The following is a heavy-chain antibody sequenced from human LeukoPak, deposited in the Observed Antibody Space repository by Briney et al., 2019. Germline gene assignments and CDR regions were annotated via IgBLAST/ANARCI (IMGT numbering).Heavy chain of an antibody. CDR1: GYTFTSYG. J-gene: IGHJ4*02. CDR3: ARDESRYYYDSSGYYPPHFDY. V-gene: IGHV1-69*13. Sequence: SVKVSCKASGYTFTSYGISWVRQAPGQGLEWMGGIIPIFGTANYAQKFQGRVTITADESTSTAYMELSSLRSEDTAVYYCARDESRYYYDSSGYYPPHFDYWGQGTLVTVSS. D-gene: IGHD3-22*01. CDR2: IIPIFGTA.